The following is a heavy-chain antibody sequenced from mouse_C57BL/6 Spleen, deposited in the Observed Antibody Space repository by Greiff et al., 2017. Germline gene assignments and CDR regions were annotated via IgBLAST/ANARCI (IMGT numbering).Heavy chain of an antibody. Sequence: QFQLQQPGTELVKPGASVKLSCKASGYTFTSYWLHWVKQRPGQGLEWIGNINPSNGGTNYNEKFKSKATLTVDKSSSTAYMQLSSLTSEDSAVYNCARWDYDGAWFAYWGQGTLVTVSA. V-gene: IGHV1-53*01. CDR3: ARWDYDGAWFAY. CDR2: INPSNGGT. D-gene: IGHD2-4*01. CDR1: GYTFTSYW. J-gene: IGHJ3*01.